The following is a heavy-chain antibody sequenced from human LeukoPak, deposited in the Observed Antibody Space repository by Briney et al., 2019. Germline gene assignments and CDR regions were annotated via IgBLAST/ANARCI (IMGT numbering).Heavy chain of an antibody. CDR3: ARDGNTSPYYMDV. J-gene: IGHJ6*03. CDR2: ISPKSGGT. D-gene: IGHD2-2*01. Sequence: ASVKVSCKASGYTFTGYYIHWVRQAPGQGLEWMGRISPKSGGTNYAQKFQGRVTMTSDTSISTAYMELSRLRSDDTAVYYCARDGNTSPYYMDVWGKGTTVTV. V-gene: IGHV1-2*06. CDR1: GYTFTGYY.